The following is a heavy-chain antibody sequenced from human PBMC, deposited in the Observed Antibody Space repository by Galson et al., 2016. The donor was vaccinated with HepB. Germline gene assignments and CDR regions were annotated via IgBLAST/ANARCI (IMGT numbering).Heavy chain of an antibody. Sequence: LSLTCTVSGGSISSTTNWWSWVRQSPGQGLEWIGEIYHSGDTNYNPSLKSRATMSVDTSRNQFSLSLSSVTAADTAVYYCVRDCTGGTCKFAGYDAFDIWGQGTTVTVSS. CDR2: IYHSGDT. CDR3: VRDCTGGTCKFAGYDAFDI. V-gene: IGHV4-4*02. D-gene: IGHD2-8*02. CDR1: GGSISSTTNW. J-gene: IGHJ3*02.